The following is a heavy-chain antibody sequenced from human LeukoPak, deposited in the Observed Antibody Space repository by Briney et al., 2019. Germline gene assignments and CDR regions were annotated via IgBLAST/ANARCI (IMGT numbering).Heavy chain of an antibody. J-gene: IGHJ4*02. V-gene: IGHV3-23*01. CDR2: ISANGDTI. CDR1: GFTFSSYA. Sequence: GGSLRLSCAASGFTFSSYAMGWVRQAPGKGLEGVSRISANGDTIKYADSVKGRFTISRDNAKNTVLLQMNNLRVDDTAVYYCAKEGRIAAGTGDYFDYWGQGTLVTVSS. CDR3: AKEGRIAAGTGDYFDY. D-gene: IGHD6-13*01.